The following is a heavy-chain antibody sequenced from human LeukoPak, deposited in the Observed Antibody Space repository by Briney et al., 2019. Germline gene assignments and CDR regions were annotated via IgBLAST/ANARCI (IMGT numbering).Heavy chain of an antibody. Sequence: SETLSLTCTVSGGSISGYYWSWIRQPPGKGLEWIGYIYYSGSTNYSPSLKSRVTISVDTSRNQFSLNLSSVTAADAAVYYCAREQWLDYWGQGTLVTVSS. CDR3: AREQWLDY. J-gene: IGHJ4*02. CDR2: IYYSGST. D-gene: IGHD6-19*01. CDR1: GGSISGYY. V-gene: IGHV4-59*01.